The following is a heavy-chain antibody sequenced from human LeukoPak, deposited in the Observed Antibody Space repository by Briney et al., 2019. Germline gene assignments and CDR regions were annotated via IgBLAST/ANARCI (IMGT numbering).Heavy chain of an antibody. D-gene: IGHD5-18*01. V-gene: IGHV3-20*04. CDR2: IDRNGDST. CDR1: GFNFDDYG. Sequence: GGSLRLSCAASGFNFDDYGMSWVRQGPGKGLEWVSGIDRNGDSTGYADSVKGRFTISRDNAKNSLNLQMNSLRADDMALYYCATIGYSFDYWGQGTLVTVSS. CDR3: ATIGYSFDY. J-gene: IGHJ4*02.